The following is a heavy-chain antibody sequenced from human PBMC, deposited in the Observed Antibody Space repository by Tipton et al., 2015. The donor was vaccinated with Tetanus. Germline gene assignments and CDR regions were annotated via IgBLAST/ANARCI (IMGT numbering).Heavy chain of an antibody. D-gene: IGHD7-27*01. Sequence: TLSLTCSVSGASIKNSPYFWNWIRRSPGKGLEWIGYIYYSGSTYYNPSLKSRLTISVDTSKNQFSLKLSSVTAADTAVYYCASRDREQGKVDYRGQGTLVTVSS. J-gene: IGHJ4*02. CDR3: ASRDREQGKVDY. CDR1: GASIKNSPYF. CDR2: IYYSGST. V-gene: IGHV4-31*03.